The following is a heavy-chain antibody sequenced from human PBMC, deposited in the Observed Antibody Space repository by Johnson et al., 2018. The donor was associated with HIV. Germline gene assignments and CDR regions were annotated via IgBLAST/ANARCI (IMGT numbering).Heavy chain of an antibody. Sequence: MQLVEFGGGLIQPGGSLRLSCVASGFTVSDNYMSWVRQAPGRGLEWVSIIYSGGTSYYADSVRGRFTISRDDSKNTVFLQMNSLRTEDTAVYYCTSGKSWLAVDAFDIWGQGTMVTVSS. J-gene: IGHJ3*02. CDR3: TSGKSWLAVDAFDI. CDR1: GFTVSDNY. V-gene: IGHV3-53*01. CDR2: IYSGGTS. D-gene: IGHD6-19*01.